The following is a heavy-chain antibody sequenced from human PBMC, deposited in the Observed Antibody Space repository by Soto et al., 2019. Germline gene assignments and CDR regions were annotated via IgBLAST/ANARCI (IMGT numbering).Heavy chain of an antibody. D-gene: IGHD3-10*01. CDR3: ARGKWFGAFTRDY. V-gene: IGHV4-59*01. CDR2: IYHSGST. J-gene: IGHJ4*02. CDR1: GGSINTDY. Sequence: SETLSLTCTVSGGSINTDYWIWIRQSPGKGLEWIGYIYHSGSTNYNPSLKSRVTMSVDNSKRHFSLKLSSVTAADTAVYYCARGKWFGAFTRDYWGPGTLVTVS.